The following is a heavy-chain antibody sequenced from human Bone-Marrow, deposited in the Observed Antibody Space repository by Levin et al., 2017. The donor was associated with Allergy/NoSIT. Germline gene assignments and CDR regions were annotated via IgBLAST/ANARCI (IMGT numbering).Heavy chain of an antibody. CDR1: GGSISSSSYY. V-gene: IGHV4-39*07. Sequence: SQTLSLTCTVSGGSISSSSYYWGWIRQPPGKGLEWIGTIYYSGSTYYNPSLKSRVTISIDMSKNQFSLKLRSVTAADTAVYYCAREVAYDGPSDYSGMDVWGQGTTVTVSS. D-gene: IGHD5-12*01. CDR3: AREVAYDGPSDYSGMDV. CDR2: IYYSGST. J-gene: IGHJ6*02.